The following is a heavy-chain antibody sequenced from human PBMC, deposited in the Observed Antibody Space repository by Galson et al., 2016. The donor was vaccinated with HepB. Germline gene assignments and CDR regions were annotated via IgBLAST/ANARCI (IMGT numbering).Heavy chain of an antibody. CDR3: AKDQRYMESSGWYDFDF. V-gene: IGHV3-23*01. D-gene: IGHD6-19*01. J-gene: IGHJ4*02. Sequence: SLRLSCAASGFTFSSFAMSWVRQAPGKGLEWVAAVSGIASRTYSAGSVKGRFTISRDNSKNTLYLLMNGLRAEDTAINYCAKDQRYMESSGWYDFDFWGQGTLVIVSS. CDR1: GFTFSSFA. CDR2: VSGIASRT.